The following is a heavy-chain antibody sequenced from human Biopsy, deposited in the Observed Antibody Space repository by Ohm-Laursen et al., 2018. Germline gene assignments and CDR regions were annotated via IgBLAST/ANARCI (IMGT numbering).Heavy chain of an antibody. D-gene: IGHD2/OR15-2a*01. CDR2: ISYDGFNI. Sequence: SLRLSCSASGFSFSSYGMHWVRQAPGKGLEWVAAISYDGFNIYYADSVQGRFTISRDRSKNTLYLQMNRLRPEDTAVYYCAKVPDPEGSYFGYYYAMDVWGQGTTVTVSS. V-gene: IGHV3-30*18. CDR3: AKVPDPEGSYFGYYYAMDV. J-gene: IGHJ6*02. CDR1: GFSFSSYG.